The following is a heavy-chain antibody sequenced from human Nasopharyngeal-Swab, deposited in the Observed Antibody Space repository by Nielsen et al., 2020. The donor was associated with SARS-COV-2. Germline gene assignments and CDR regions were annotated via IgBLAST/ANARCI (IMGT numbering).Heavy chain of an antibody. V-gene: IGHV1-69*13. D-gene: IGHD2-15*01. CDR3: ASSPPPCSGGSCYSYYYYVDV. J-gene: IGHJ6*03. Sequence: SVKVSCKASGGTFSSYAISWVRQAPGQGLEWMGGIIPIFGTANYAQKFQGRVTITADESTSTAYMELSSLRSEDTAVYYCASSPPPCSGGSCYSYYYYVDVWGKGTTVTVSS. CDR2: IIPIFGTA. CDR1: GGTFSSYA.